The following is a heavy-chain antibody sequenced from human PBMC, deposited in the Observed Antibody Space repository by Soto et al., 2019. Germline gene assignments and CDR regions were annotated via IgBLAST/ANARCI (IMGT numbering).Heavy chain of an antibody. Sequence: PGGTLRNTRAASGFNFNMYAMSWVRQAPGKGLEWVSGIGGSGTNTYYADFVKGRFTISRDNSKNTLYLQMDSLRAEDTAIYYCARTITGYFWAGAYWGQGTLVTVSS. CDR1: GFNFNMYA. CDR3: ARTITGYFWAGAY. J-gene: IGHJ4*02. D-gene: IGHD1-1*01. CDR2: IGGSGTNT. V-gene: IGHV3-23*01.